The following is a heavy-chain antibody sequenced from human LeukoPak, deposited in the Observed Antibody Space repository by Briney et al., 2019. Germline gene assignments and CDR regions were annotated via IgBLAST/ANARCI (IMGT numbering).Heavy chain of an antibody. CDR3: ARFTLFPKALFDY. CDR1: GGSISSGGYS. CDR2: IYHSGST. V-gene: IGHV4-30-2*01. J-gene: IGHJ4*02. Sequence: SQTLSLTCAVSGGSISSGGYSWSWIRQPPGKGLEWIGYIYHSGSTYYNPSLKSRVTISVDRSKNQLSLKLSSVTAADTAVYYCARFTLFPKALFDYWGQGTLVTVSS. D-gene: IGHD3-10*02.